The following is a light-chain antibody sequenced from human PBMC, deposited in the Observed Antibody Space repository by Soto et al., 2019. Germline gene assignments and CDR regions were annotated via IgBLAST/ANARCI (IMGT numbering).Light chain of an antibody. CDR3: LLSDPGFRV. CDR1: TGVVTLDRF. Sequence: QAVVTQEPSLTVSPGGTVTLTCDCSTGVVTLDRFPYWFQQKPGQAPRTLXXXXXXXXXXXXXXXXXSLLGGKAALTLSGXRPEXXXXYYCLLSDPGFRVFGGGTKLTVL. V-gene: IGLV7-46*01. CDR2: XXX. J-gene: IGLJ2*01.